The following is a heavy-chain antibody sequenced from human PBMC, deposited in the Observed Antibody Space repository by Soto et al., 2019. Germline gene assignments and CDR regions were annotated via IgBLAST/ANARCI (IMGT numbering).Heavy chain of an antibody. D-gene: IGHD1-26*01. V-gene: IGHV3-30*18. J-gene: IGHJ4*02. CDR3: AKARVRIVGANSFDY. Sequence: PGGSLRLSCVGSGFTFINYGMHWVRQPPGKGLEWVALISDDGDERYYADSVRGRLIISRDNSKDTLYLQMNSLGPDDTAVYFCAKARVRIVGANSFDYWGQGTPVTVSS. CDR1: GFTFINYG. CDR2: ISDDGDER.